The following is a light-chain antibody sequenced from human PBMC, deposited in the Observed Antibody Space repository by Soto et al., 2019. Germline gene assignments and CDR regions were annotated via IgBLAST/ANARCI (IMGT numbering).Light chain of an antibody. V-gene: IGKV1-39*01. CDR2: AAS. J-gene: IGKJ1*01. CDR1: QSISNY. CDR3: QQSYSTPQT. Sequence: DIQLTQYPSSLSASAGDRVTITCWASQSISNYLNWYQQKPGKAPKLLIYAASSLQSGVPSRFSGSGSGTDFTLTISSLQPEDFATYYCQQSYSTPQTFGQGTKVDIK.